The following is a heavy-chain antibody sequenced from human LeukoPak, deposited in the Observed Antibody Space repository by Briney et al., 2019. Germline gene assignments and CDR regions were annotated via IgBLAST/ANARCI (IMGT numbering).Heavy chain of an antibody. CDR1: GVSISTSTNY. V-gene: IGHV4-61*03. CDR2: IYYTGST. D-gene: IGHD1-26*01. CDR3: ASRVSSSGGFQY. J-gene: IGHJ4*02. Sequence: SETLSLTCSVSGVSISTSTNYWAWIRQPPGKGLDWLGYIYYTGSTNYNPSLKSRVTISVDTSKNHFSLRLSSVTAAGTAVYYCASRVSSSGGFQYWGQATLVSVSS.